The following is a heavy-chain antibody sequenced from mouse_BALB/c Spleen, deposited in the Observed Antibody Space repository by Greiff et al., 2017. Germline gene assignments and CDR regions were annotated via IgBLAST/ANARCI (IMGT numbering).Heavy chain of an antibody. V-gene: IGHV1-7*01. D-gene: IGHD3-1*01. CDR1: GYTFTSYW. J-gene: IGHJ4*01. CDR3: ARSARAPQAMDY. Sequence: VKLMESGAELAKPGASVKMSCKASGYTFTSYWMHWVKQRPGQGLEWIGYINPSTGYTEYNQKFKDKATLTADKSSSTAYMQLSSLTSEDSAVYYCARSARAPQAMDYWGQGTSVTVSS. CDR2: INPSTGYT.